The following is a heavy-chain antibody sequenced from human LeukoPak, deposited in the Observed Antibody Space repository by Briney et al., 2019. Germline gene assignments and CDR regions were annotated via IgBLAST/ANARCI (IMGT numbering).Heavy chain of an antibody. CDR2: IYSSGST. CDR1: GGSINNYY. Sequence: PSETLSLTCTVSGGSINNYYWSWIRQPAGEGLEWIGRIYSSGSTNYNPSLKSRVTMSVDTSKNQFSLKLSSVTAADTAVYYCARETIAVTGRVFDYWGQGTLVTVSS. V-gene: IGHV4-4*07. J-gene: IGHJ4*02. D-gene: IGHD6-19*01. CDR3: ARETIAVTGRVFDY.